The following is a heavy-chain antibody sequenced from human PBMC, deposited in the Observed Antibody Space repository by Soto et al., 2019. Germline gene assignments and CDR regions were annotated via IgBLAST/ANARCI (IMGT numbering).Heavy chain of an antibody. V-gene: IGHV4-59*01. CDR3: ARDIVDTAIGYYYYGMDV. Sequence: QVQLQESGPGLVKPSETLSLTCTVSGGSISSYYWSWIRQPPGKGLEWIGYIYYSGSTNYNPSLKSRVTISVDTSKNQFSLKLSSVTAADTAVYYCARDIVDTAIGYYYYGMDVWGQGTTVTVSS. CDR1: GGSISSYY. CDR2: IYYSGST. D-gene: IGHD5-18*01. J-gene: IGHJ6*02.